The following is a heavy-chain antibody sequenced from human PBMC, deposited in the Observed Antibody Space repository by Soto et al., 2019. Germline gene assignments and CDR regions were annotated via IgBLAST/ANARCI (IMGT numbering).Heavy chain of an antibody. CDR2: INHSGST. CDR3: ARGGYGQPFDY. J-gene: IGHJ4*02. D-gene: IGHD3-10*01. Sequence: QVQLQQWGAGLLKPSETLSLTCAVYGGSFSGYYWSWIRQPPGKGLEWIGEINHSGSTNYNPSLKSRVTISVDTSKNQFSLKLSSVTAADTAVYYCARGGYGQPFDYWGQGTLVTVSS. CDR1: GGSFSGYY. V-gene: IGHV4-34*01.